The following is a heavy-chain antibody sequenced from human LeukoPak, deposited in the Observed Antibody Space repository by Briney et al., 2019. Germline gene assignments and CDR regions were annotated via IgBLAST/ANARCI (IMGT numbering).Heavy chain of an antibody. Sequence: ASVKVSCKASGGTFSSYAISWVRQAPGQGLEWMGGIIPIFGTANYAQKFQGRVTITADESTSTAYMELSSLRSEDTAVYYCARSEAEDDAFDIWGQGTMVTVSS. CDR2: IIPIFGTA. J-gene: IGHJ3*02. CDR3: ARSEAEDDAFDI. V-gene: IGHV1-69*13. CDR1: GGTFSSYA.